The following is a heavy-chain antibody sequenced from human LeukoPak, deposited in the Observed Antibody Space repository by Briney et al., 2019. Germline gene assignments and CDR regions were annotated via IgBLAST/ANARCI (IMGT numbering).Heavy chain of an antibody. Sequence: AGGSLRLSCVAFGFTFISYTMHWVRQAPGKGLEYVSGISSNGGNTYYSDSVKGRFSISRDNSKNTLYLQMGSLRAEDMAVYYCARDSRPYCGGDCSIDYWGQGTLVTVSS. V-gene: IGHV3-64*02. J-gene: IGHJ4*02. CDR2: ISSNGGNT. CDR3: ARDSRPYCGGDCSIDY. CDR1: GFTFISYT. D-gene: IGHD2-21*02.